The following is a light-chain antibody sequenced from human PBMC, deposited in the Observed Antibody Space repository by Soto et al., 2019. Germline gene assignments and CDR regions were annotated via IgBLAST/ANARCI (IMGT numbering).Light chain of an antibody. Sequence: ELVLTQSPGTLSLSPGERATLSCRASQSVSSSYLAWYQQKPGQAPRLLIYGASNRATGIPDRFSGSGSGTDVTLTISRLEPEDCAVYFCQQYGRSPPFTFGQGTKVEIK. J-gene: IGKJ2*01. CDR2: GAS. CDR1: QSVSSSY. CDR3: QQYGRSPPFT. V-gene: IGKV3-20*01.